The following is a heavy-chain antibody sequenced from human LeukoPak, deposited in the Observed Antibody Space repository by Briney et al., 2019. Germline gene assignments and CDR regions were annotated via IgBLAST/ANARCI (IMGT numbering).Heavy chain of an antibody. J-gene: IGHJ4*02. D-gene: IGHD3/OR15-3a*01. V-gene: IGHV3-74*01. CDR1: GFTFSSYW. CDR3: VRGGTGYGNFDY. Sequence: GGSLRLSCAASGFTFSSYWMHWVRQAPGKGLVWVSRIYTGATYYADSVKGRFTISRDNAKNTLYLQLNRLRAEDTAVYYCVRGGTGYGNFDYWGQGTLVTVSS. CDR2: IYTGAT.